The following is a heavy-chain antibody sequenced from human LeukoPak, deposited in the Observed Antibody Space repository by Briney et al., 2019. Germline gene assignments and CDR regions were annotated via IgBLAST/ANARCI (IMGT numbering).Heavy chain of an antibody. V-gene: IGHV1-2*02. D-gene: IGHD7-27*01. CDR1: GYTFTDYY. J-gene: IGHJ3*02. Sequence: ASVKVSCKASGYTFTDYYMHWVRQAPGQGLEWMGWINPNSGGTNYAQQFQGRVTMTRDTSISTAYMELSRLRSDDTAVYYCARWPVTGDDAFDIWGQGTMVTVSS. CDR2: INPNSGGT. CDR3: ARWPVTGDDAFDI.